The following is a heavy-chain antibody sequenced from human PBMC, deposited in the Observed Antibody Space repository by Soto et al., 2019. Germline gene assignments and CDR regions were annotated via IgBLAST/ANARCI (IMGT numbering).Heavy chain of an antibody. CDR3: ARGRNYDFWSGHPNDAFDI. CDR1: GFTFSSYS. D-gene: IGHD3-3*01. J-gene: IGHJ3*02. Sequence: GGSLRLSCAASGFTFSSYSMNWVRQAPGKGLEWVSSISSSSSYIYYADSVKGRFTISRDNAKNSLYLQMNSLRAEDTAVYYCARGRNYDFWSGHPNDAFDIWGQWTMVTVSS. CDR2: ISSSSSYI. V-gene: IGHV3-21*01.